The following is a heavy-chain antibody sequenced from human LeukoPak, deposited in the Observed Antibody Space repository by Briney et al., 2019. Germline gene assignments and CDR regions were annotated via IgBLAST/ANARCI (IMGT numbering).Heavy chain of an antibody. CDR2: IDPKSGGT. D-gene: IGHD6-19*01. CDR3: ARAYSSGWYGSTDY. J-gene: IGHJ4*02. CDR1: GYTFIDYY. V-gene: IGHV1-2*02. Sequence: ASVKVSCKASGYTFIDYYMHWVRQAPGQGREWMGWIDPKSGGTSYAQKFQDRVAMIRDTSISTAYMELTRLRSDDTAVYYCARAYSSGWYGSTDYWGQGTLVTVSS.